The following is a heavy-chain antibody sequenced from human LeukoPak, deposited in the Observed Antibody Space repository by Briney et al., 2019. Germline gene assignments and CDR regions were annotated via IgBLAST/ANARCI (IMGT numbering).Heavy chain of an antibody. CDR2: ISGSGGNT. Sequence: GGSLRLSCAASGFTFSGYAMSWVRQAPGKGLEWVSAISGSGGNTYYADSVKGRFTISRDNSKNTLYLQMSRLRVEDTAIYYCARGGSSGYWGYFDYWGQGTLVTVSS. CDR1: GFTFSGYA. V-gene: IGHV3-23*01. CDR3: ARGGSSGYWGYFDY. J-gene: IGHJ4*02. D-gene: IGHD3-22*01.